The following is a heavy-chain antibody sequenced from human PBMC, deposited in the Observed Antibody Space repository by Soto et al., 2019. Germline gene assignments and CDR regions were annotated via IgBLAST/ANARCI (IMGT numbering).Heavy chain of an antibody. D-gene: IGHD3-10*01. Sequence: GGSLRLSCAASGFTFSSDSMNWVRQAPGKGLEWVSYISSSSSTIYYADSVKGRFTISRDNAKNTLYLQMNSLRAEDTAVYYCARDLYGSGSQHYYYYMDVWGKGTTVTVSS. CDR3: ARDLYGSGSQHYYYYMDV. CDR1: GFTFSSDS. CDR2: ISSSSSTI. V-gene: IGHV3-48*01. J-gene: IGHJ6*03.